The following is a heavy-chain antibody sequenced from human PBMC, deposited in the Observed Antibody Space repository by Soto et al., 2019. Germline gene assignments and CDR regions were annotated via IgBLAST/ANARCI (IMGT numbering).Heavy chain of an antibody. Sequence: GGSLRLSCAASGFSFSNYAMNWVRQAPGKGLELVSFISGSRNDGITKYVDSVKGRFTISRDNSKNTLYLQMSSLRAEDTAVYYGVKDPPDYGYNYWGQGTLVTVSS. CDR2: ISGSRNDGIT. V-gene: IGHV3-23*01. J-gene: IGHJ4*01. CDR3: VKDPPDYGYNY. D-gene: IGHD4-17*01. CDR1: GFSFSNYA.